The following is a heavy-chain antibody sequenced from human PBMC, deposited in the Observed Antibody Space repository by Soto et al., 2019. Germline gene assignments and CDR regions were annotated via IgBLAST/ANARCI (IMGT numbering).Heavy chain of an antibody. D-gene: IGHD5-12*01. CDR2: ISAYNGNT. Sequence: RASVKVSCKASGYTFTSYGISWVRQAPGQGLEWMGWISAYNGNTNYAQKLQGRVTMTTDTSTSTAYMELRSLRSDDTAVYYCAREPYSGYDSNWFDPWGQGTLVTVSS. CDR3: AREPYSGYDSNWFDP. V-gene: IGHV1-18*01. CDR1: GYTFTSYG. J-gene: IGHJ5*02.